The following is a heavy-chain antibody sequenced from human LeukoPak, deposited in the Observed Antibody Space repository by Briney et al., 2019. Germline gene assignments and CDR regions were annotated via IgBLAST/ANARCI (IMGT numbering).Heavy chain of an antibody. Sequence: PGRSLRLSCAASGFTFSSYGMHWVRQAPGKGLEWVAIISYDGSNKYYADSVKGRFTISRDNSKNTLYLQMDSLRVEDTAVYCCAKDLYFRSCWPFDYWGQGTLVTVSS. CDR3: AKDLYFRSCWPFDY. J-gene: IGHJ4*02. CDR1: GFTFSSYG. V-gene: IGHV3-30*18. CDR2: ISYDGSNK. D-gene: IGHD6-13*01.